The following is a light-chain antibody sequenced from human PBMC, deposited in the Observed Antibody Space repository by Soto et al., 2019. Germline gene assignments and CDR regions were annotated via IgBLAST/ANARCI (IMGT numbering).Light chain of an antibody. CDR2: EVS. Sequence: QSARTQPASVSGSPGQSITISCTGTSSDVGGYNYVSWYQQHPGKAPKLMIYEVSNRPSGVSNRFSGSKSGNTASLTISGLQAEDEADYYCSSYTSNSTPYVFGTGTKVTVL. CDR1: SSDVGGYNY. J-gene: IGLJ1*01. V-gene: IGLV2-14*01. CDR3: SSYTSNSTPYV.